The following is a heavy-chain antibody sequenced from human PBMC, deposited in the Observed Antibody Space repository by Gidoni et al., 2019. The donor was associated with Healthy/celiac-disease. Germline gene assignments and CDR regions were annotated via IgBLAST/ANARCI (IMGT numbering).Heavy chain of an antibody. CDR3: TTATMVRGADFDY. V-gene: IGHV3-15*01. Sequence: EVQLVESGGGLVKPGGSLRLSCAASGFTFSNAWMSWVRQAPGKGLEWVGRIKSKTEGGTTDYAAPVKGRFTISRDDSKNTLYLQMNSLKTEDTAVYYCTTATMVRGADFDYWGQGTLVTVSS. CDR1: GFTFSNAW. J-gene: IGHJ4*02. D-gene: IGHD3-10*01. CDR2: IKSKTEGGTT.